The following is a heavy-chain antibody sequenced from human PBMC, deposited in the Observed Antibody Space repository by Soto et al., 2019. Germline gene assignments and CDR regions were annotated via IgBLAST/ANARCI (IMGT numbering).Heavy chain of an antibody. CDR1: GVTFSSYA. V-gene: IGHV3-23*01. Sequence: GGPLRLSCTASGVTFSSYAMSWVRQAPGKGLEWVSAISGSGGSTYYADSVKGRFTISRDNSKNTLYLQMNSLRAEDTAVYYCAKGGCSGGSCYHDYWGQGTLVTVSS. D-gene: IGHD2-15*01. J-gene: IGHJ4*02. CDR2: ISGSGGST. CDR3: AKGGCSGGSCYHDY.